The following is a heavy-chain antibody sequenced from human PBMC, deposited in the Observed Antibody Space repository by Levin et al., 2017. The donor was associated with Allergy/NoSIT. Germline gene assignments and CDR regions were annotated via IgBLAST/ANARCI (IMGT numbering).Heavy chain of an antibody. V-gene: IGHV3-48*01. J-gene: IGHJ3*02. Sequence: GGSLRLSCAASGFTFSSYSMNWVRQTPGKGLEWVSHITGGGRTIYYADSVTGRFTISRDNDKNSLYLQMNSLRAEDTAVYYCARRLVVTGAFDMWGQGTVVTVSP. CDR2: ITGGGRTI. D-gene: IGHD1-14*01. CDR1: GFTFSSYS. CDR3: ARRLVVTGAFDM.